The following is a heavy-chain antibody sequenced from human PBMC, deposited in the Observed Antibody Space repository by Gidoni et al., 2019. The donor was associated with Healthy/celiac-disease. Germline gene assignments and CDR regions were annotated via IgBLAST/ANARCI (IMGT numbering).Heavy chain of an antibody. V-gene: IGHV4-30-2*01. CDR1: GGSISSGGYS. D-gene: IGHD3-10*01. J-gene: IGHJ4*02. Sequence: QLQLQESGAGLVKPSQTRSLTCAVSGGSISSGGYSWSWIRQPPGKGLELIGYIYQSGSTYYNPSLKSRVTISVDRSKNQFSLKLSSVTAADTAVYYCASGRITMVRGGYYFDYWGQGTLVTVSS. CDR3: ASGRITMVRGGYYFDY. CDR2: IYQSGST.